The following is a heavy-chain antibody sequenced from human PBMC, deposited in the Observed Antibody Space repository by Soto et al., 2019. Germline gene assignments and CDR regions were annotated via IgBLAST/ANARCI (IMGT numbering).Heavy chain of an antibody. J-gene: IGHJ4*02. CDR2: IRQDGSEK. D-gene: IGHD5-12*01. CDR3: ARDTVDIVATYFGS. Sequence: GGSLRLSCAASGFIFSSYWMNWVRQAPGKGLEWVANIRQDGSEKYYVDSVKGRFTISRDNAKNSLYLQMNSLRAEDTAVYYCARDTVDIVATYFGSWGQGTLVTVSS. CDR1: GFIFSSYW. V-gene: IGHV3-7*01.